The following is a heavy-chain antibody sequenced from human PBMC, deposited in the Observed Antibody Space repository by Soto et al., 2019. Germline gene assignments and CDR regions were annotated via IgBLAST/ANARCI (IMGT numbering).Heavy chain of an antibody. CDR3: AKTESFNGYYNAFDS. D-gene: IGHD3-9*01. Sequence: SETLSLTCAVYGASLSDNYCNWLRQPPGKGLEWIGEINHSGNTNYNPSLRSRVTISIDTSKNQLSLNLRSVSAADTAVYYCAKTESFNGYYNAFDSWGQGTRVTVSS. J-gene: IGHJ4*02. CDR2: INHSGNT. V-gene: IGHV4-34*01. CDR1: GASLSDNY.